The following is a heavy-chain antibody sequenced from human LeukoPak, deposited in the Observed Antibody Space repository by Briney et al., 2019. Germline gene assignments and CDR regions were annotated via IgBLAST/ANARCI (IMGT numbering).Heavy chain of an antibody. CDR2: MDPSGSQK. J-gene: IGHJ4*02. Sequence: GGSLRLSCAASGFTFNRSWMNWVRQSPGKGLEWVANMDPSGSQKRYVDSVKGRFTISKDNHGTSLYLEMYSLRAEDTAIYYCAIWTSGNYWGQGTLVTVSS. D-gene: IGHD1-1*01. CDR3: AIWTSGNY. CDR1: GFTFNRSW. V-gene: IGHV3-7*01.